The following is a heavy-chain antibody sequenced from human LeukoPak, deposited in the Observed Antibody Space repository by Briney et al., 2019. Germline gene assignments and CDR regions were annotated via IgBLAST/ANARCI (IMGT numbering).Heavy chain of an antibody. V-gene: IGHV4-34*01. Sequence: SETLSLTCAVYGGSFSGYYWSWIRQPPGKGLEWIGEINHSGSTNYNPSLKSRVTISVDTSKNQFSLKLSSVTAADTAVYYCAKIPYGDYVLDYYYYMDVWGKGTTVTISS. J-gene: IGHJ6*03. CDR1: GGSFSGYY. CDR3: AKIPYGDYVLDYYYYMDV. D-gene: IGHD4-17*01. CDR2: INHSGST.